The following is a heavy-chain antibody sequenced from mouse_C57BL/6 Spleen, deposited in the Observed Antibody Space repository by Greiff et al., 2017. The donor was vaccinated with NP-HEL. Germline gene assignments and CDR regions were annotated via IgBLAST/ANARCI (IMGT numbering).Heavy chain of an antibody. CDR2: IWSGGST. D-gene: IGHD4-1*01. Sequence: QVQLKESGPGLVQPSQSLSITCTVSGFSLTSYGVHWVRQPPGKGLEWLGVIWSGGSTDYNAAFISRLSISKDNSKSQVFFKMNSLQADDTAIYYCAKIELGRGYAMDYWGQGTSVTVSS. CDR1: GFSLTSYG. V-gene: IGHV2-4*01. CDR3: AKIELGRGYAMDY. J-gene: IGHJ4*01.